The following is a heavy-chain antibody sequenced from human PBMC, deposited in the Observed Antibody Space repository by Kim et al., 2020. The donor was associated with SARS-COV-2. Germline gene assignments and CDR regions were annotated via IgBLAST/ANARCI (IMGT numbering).Heavy chain of an antibody. Sequence: ASVKVSCKASGYTFTSHPIHWVRQAPGQSLEWLGWFNAGQGNIQYSQKFQGRITITRDTSASTAYMAQSSLRSEDTALYYCAGELATDDKRQIGLGDYFHIGGRGTVVTAS. CDR3: AGELATDDKRQIGLGDYFHI. J-gene: IGHJ3*02. CDR1: GYTFTSHP. D-gene: IGHD4-17*01. V-gene: IGHV1-3*01. CDR2: FNAGQGNI.